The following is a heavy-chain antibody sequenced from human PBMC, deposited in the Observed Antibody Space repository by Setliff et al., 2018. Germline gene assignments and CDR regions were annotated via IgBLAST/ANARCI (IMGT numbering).Heavy chain of an antibody. D-gene: IGHD2-15*01. CDR1: GYTFTNYH. J-gene: IGHJ3*02. V-gene: IGHV1-46*01. Sequence: ASVKVSCKASGYTFTNYHMHWVRQAPGQGLEWMGIINPSGGRTSYAQKFQGRVTMTRDTSTSTVYVELSSLRSEDTALYYCARDSGFVVEVAATRGSFDIWGQGTMVTVSS. CDR2: INPSGGRT. CDR3: ARDSGFVVEVAATRGSFDI.